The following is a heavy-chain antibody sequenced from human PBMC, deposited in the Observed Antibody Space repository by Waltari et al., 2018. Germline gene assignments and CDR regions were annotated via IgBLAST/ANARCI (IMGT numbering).Heavy chain of an antibody. V-gene: IGHV4-38-2*02. D-gene: IGHD3-22*01. CDR2: IFHSGDT. CDR1: GYSISSDYY. CDR3: VRDWRAGYFGPVRDTSFDH. Sequence: QFQLQESGPGLVKPSETLSLTFRVSGYSISSDYYWGWMRQPPGKGLEWIGSIFHSGDTYYNPSLKSRVTISVDTSKNQLSLKLHSVTAADTAVYYCVRDWRAGYFGPVRDTSFDHWGQGTLVTVSS. J-gene: IGHJ4*02.